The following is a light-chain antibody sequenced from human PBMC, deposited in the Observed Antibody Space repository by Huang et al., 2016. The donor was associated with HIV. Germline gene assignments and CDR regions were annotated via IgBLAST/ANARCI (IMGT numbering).Light chain of an antibody. CDR3: QQSYSTPLT. Sequence: DIQMTQSPSSLSASVGDRVTITCRASQSISSYLNWYQQKPGKAPKVLIHAASSLQSGVPSRCIGSGSGTDFTITISSLQPEDFATYYCQQSYSTPLTFGGGTKVDIK. CDR2: AAS. CDR1: QSISSY. J-gene: IGKJ4*01. V-gene: IGKV1-39*01.